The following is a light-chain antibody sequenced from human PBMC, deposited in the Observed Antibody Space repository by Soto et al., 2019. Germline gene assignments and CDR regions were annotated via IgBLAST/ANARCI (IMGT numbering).Light chain of an antibody. Sequence: QSVLTQTASVSGSPGQSITISCTGTSRDVGGYNYVSWYQQHPGKAPKLIIYEVSNRPSGVPDRFSGSKSSNTASLTVSGLQAEDEADYYCSSYAGSNNFVFGTGTKLTVL. J-gene: IGLJ1*01. V-gene: IGLV2-8*01. CDR1: SRDVGGYNY. CDR3: SSYAGSNNFV. CDR2: EVS.